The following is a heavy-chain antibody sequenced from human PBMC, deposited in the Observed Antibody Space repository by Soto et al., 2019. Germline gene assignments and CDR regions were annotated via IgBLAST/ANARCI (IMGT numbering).Heavy chain of an antibody. V-gene: IGHV2-5*02. Sequence: QITLKESGPTLVKPTQTLTLTCTFSGFSLSTSGVGVGWIRQPPGKALEWLALIYWDDDKRYSSSLKSRLTITKDTSRNQVVLTMTNMDPVDTATYYCAHRQVPWAFFDYWGQGTLVTVSS. CDR2: IYWDDDK. J-gene: IGHJ4*02. D-gene: IGHD1-1*01. CDR1: GFSLSTSGVG. CDR3: AHRQVPWAFFDY.